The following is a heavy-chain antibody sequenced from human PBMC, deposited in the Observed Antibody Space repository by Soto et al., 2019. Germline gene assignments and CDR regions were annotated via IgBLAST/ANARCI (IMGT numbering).Heavy chain of an antibody. D-gene: IGHD4-17*01. CDR1: GGTFSSYA. Sequence: SVKVSCKASGGTFSSYAISWVRQAPGQGLEWMGGIIPIFGTANYAQKFQGRVTITADESTSTAYMELSSLRSEDTAVYYCARGRTTEAVVAFTGGYYYYGMDVWGQGTTVTVSS. J-gene: IGHJ6*02. CDR3: ARGRTTEAVVAFTGGYYYYGMDV. CDR2: IIPIFGTA. V-gene: IGHV1-69*13.